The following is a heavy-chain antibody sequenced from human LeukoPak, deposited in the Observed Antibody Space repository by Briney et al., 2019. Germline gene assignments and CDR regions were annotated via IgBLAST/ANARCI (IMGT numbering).Heavy chain of an antibody. CDR3: ARRFGYCSGGSCYSYFQH. Sequence: GGSLRLSCAAPGYTFSSYWMHWVRHAPGKGLVWVSRINSDGSSTSYADSVKGRFTISRDNAKNTLYLQMNSVRAEDTAVYYCARRFGYCSGGSCYSYFQHWGQGTLVTVSS. CDR1: GYTFSSYW. D-gene: IGHD2-15*01. V-gene: IGHV3-74*01. J-gene: IGHJ1*01. CDR2: INSDGSST.